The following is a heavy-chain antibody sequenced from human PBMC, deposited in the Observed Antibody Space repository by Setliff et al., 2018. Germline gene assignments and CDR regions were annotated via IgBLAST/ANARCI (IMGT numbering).Heavy chain of an antibody. Sequence: SVKVSCKASGYTFTYFGVSWLRLAPGQGLEWMGWISGHNGKTIYAQKFQGRVVMTTDTGSSTAYMELRNLRSDDTAVYYCAKEPAISLTEAIRRTYFDYALDVWGQGTTVTVSS. CDR1: GYTFTYFG. J-gene: IGHJ6*02. CDR2: ISGHNGKT. V-gene: IGHV1-18*01. CDR3: AKEPAISLTEAIRRTYFDYALDV. D-gene: IGHD5-12*01.